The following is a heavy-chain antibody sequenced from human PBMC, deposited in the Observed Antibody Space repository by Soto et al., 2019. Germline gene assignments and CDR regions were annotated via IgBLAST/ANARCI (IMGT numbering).Heavy chain of an antibody. J-gene: IGHJ4*02. CDR3: VNPSGWYPDY. Sequence: QVQLVESGGGVVQPGGPLRLSCAVSGFTFSDYGMHWVCPAPGKGLEWVAVISPDGINKYYPDSLRGRFTISRDNSKNTLYLQMSRLRGEDTAVYYCVNPSGWYPDYWGQGAHVTGSS. CDR2: ISPDGINK. CDR1: GFTFSDYG. D-gene: IGHD6-19*01. V-gene: IGHV3-30*18.